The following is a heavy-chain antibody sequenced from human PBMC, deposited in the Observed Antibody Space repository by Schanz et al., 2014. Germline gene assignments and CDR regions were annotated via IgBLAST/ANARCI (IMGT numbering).Heavy chain of an antibody. J-gene: IGHJ6*02. Sequence: QVQLQESGPGLVRPSETLSLTCTVSGVSISSFYWSWIRQSPGQGLEYFGYIYGGGSPSYNPSFKSRVTITFDTSRNAFSLKLTSVTAADTAVYYCTRMSLRRGDYGGLDVCGQGTTVTVSS. CDR1: GVSISSFY. D-gene: IGHD3-10*01. V-gene: IGHV4-4*08. CDR2: IYGGGSP. CDR3: TRMSLRRGDYGGLDV.